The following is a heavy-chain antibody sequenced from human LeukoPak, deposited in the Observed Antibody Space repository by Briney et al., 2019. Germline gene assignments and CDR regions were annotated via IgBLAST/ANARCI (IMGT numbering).Heavy chain of an antibody. CDR2: IKQDGTEI. CDR1: GFIFRNSW. V-gene: IGHV3-7*01. Sequence: GGSLRLSCGTSGFIFRNSWMSWVRQAPGKGLEWVANIKQDGTEIYYADSVKGRLTISRDNARRSLFLQMNILSVEDTALYYCARLNWDDGEVSGFDQWGQGILVTVSS. J-gene: IGHJ5*02. CDR3: ARLNWDDGEVSGFDQ. D-gene: IGHD1-26*01.